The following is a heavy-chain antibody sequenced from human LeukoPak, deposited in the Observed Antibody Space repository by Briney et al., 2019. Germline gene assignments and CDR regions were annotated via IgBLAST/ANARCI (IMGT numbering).Heavy chain of an antibody. D-gene: IGHD1-26*01. Sequence: GGSLRLSCAASGFTFVNYAMTWVRQAPGKGLEWVADIPTFGSDTYFADSVTGRFTISRDNSRNTLYLQMNSLRGDDTAVYYCAKDVGKWESLHFFDYWGQGTLVTVSS. J-gene: IGHJ4*02. CDR3: AKDVGKWESLHFFDY. CDR2: IPTFGSDT. V-gene: IGHV3-23*01. CDR1: GFTFVNYA.